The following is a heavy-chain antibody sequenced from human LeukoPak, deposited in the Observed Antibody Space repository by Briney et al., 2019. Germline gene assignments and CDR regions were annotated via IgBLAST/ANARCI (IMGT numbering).Heavy chain of an antibody. CDR1: GFTFSSYA. D-gene: IGHD3-10*01. Sequence: GGSLRLSCAASGFTFSSYAMSWVRQAPGKGLEWVSGISGSGGSTYYADSVKGRFTISRDNSKNTLYLQMNSLRAEDTAVYYCAKGPNYHGSGIYFDYWGQGTLVTVSS. CDR2: ISGSGGST. V-gene: IGHV3-23*01. CDR3: AKGPNYHGSGIYFDY. J-gene: IGHJ4*02.